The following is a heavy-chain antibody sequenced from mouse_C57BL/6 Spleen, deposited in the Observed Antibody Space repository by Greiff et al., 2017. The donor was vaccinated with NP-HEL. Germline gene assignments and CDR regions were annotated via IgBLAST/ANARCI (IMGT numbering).Heavy chain of an antibody. CDR3: ARQSTMISFDY. CDR2: ISSGGSYT. D-gene: IGHD2-4*01. V-gene: IGHV5-6*01. Sequence: VQLKESGGDLVKPGGSLKLSCAASGFTFSSYGMSWVRQTPDTRLEWVATISSGGSYTYYPDSVKGRFTISRDNAKNTLYLQMSSLKSEDTTMYYCARQSTMISFDYWGQGTTLTVSS. CDR1: GFTFSSYG. J-gene: IGHJ2*01.